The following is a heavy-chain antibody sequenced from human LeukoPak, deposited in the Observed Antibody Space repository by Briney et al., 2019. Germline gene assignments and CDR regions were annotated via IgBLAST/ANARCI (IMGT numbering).Heavy chain of an antibody. V-gene: IGHV1-18*01. CDR2: ISPYNGNT. D-gene: IGHD2-21*02. J-gene: IGHJ4*02. CDR3: ARDLYAGVLTY. CDR1: GYTFSSYV. Sequence: ASVKVSCKASGYTFSSYVINWVRQAPGQGLEWMGRISPYNGNTNYAQKLQGRVTMTTDTPTSTAYMELRSLRSDDTAVYYCARDLYAGVLTYWGQGTLVTVSS.